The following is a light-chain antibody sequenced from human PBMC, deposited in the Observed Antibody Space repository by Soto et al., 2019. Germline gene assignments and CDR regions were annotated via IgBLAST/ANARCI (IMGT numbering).Light chain of an antibody. V-gene: IGKV3-11*01. CDR3: QEHSTSYT. CDR2: DTS. CDR1: QSVGIY. Sequence: EVVLTQSPATMSLSPGDRATLSCRASQSVGIYLAWYQHKPGQAPRLLIYDTSNRATGIPPRFSGSGSGTDFALSISSLEPEDFAVYYCQEHSTSYTFGQGTKLDIK. J-gene: IGKJ2*01.